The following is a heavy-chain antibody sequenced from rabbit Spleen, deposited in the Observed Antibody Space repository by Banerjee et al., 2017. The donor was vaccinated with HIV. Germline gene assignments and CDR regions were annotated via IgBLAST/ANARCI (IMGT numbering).Heavy chain of an antibody. V-gene: IGHV1S40*01. J-gene: IGHJ4*01. D-gene: IGHD2-1*01. CDR1: GFSFSSSVY. Sequence: QSLEESGGDLVKPGASLTLTCTASGFSFSSSVYMCWVRQAPGKGLECIACIYGGSSGSTYYASWAKGRFTISKTSSTTVTLQMTSLTAADTATYFSARGSAAMTMVITGFYFNLWGPGTLVTVS. CDR3: ARGSAAMTMVITGFYFNL. CDR2: IYGGSSGST.